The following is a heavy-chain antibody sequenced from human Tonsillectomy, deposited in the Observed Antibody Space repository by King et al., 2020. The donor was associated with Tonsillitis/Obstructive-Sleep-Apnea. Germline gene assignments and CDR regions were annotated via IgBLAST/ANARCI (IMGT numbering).Heavy chain of an antibody. CDR2: ISWNSGSI. D-gene: IGHD1-26*01. V-gene: IGHV3-9*01. CDR3: AKDNQWELLPGGAFDI. Sequence: QLVQSGGGLVQPGRSLRLSCAASGFTFDDYAMHWVRHAPGKGLEWVSGISWNSGSIGYADSVKGRFTISRDNAKNSLYLQMNSLRAEDTALYYCAKDNQWELLPGGAFDIWGQGTMVTVSS. J-gene: IGHJ3*02. CDR1: GFTFDDYA.